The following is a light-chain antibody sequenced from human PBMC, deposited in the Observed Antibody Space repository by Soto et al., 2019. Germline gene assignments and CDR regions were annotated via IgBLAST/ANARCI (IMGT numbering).Light chain of an antibody. Sequence: QSVLTQPPSASATPGQRVTISCSGSNSNIGRHTVNWYQQLPGTAPKLLIYTDNQRPSGVPDRFSDSKSGTSASLAISALKSEDEADYYCAAWDDSLGAWVFGGGTKLTVL. CDR3: AAWDDSLGAWV. CDR2: TDN. V-gene: IGLV1-44*01. J-gene: IGLJ3*02. CDR1: NSNIGRHT.